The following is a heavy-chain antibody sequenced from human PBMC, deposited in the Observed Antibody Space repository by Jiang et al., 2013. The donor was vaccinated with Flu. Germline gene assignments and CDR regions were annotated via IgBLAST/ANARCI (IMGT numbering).Heavy chain of an antibody. CDR3: ATQGYSHGWFLDF. Sequence: GSGLVKPSETLSLTCTVSGYSISSGYYWGWIRQPPGKGLEWIGSIYHSGSTYYNPSLKSRVTISVDTSKNQFSLKLRSVTAADTAVYYCATQGYSHGWFLDFWGQGTLVTVSS. D-gene: IGHD5-12*01. V-gene: IGHV4-38-2*02. CDR2: IYHSGST. CDR1: GYSISSGYY. J-gene: IGHJ4*02.